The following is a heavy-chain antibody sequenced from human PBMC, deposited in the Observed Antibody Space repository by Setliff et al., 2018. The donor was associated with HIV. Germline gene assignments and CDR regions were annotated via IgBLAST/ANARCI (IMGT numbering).Heavy chain of an antibody. CDR1: GGSINRISYY. CDR2: IYNSGNT. Sequence: SETLSLTCTVSGGSINRISYYWGWIRQAPGRGLEWIGSIYNSGNTYYNPSLKSRIIISSDTSKNQISLRLTSVTAADTAVYFCARSLAGLMNYFDYWGQGMLVTVSS. J-gene: IGHJ4*02. V-gene: IGHV4-39*01. CDR3: ARSLAGLMNYFDY. D-gene: IGHD6-19*01.